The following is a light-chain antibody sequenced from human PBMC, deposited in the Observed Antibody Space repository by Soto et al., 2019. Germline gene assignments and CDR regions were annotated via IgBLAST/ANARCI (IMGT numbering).Light chain of an antibody. Sequence: DIQMTQSPSSLSASVGDRVTITCQASHDITIYLNWYQQRPGKAPKLLIYDASNLEGVVPSRFSVSGSGTDFTFTINSLQPEDMAKYDGQPYSNLTLNFGGGTKVEIK. CDR1: HDITIY. J-gene: IGKJ4*01. CDR2: DAS. CDR3: QPYSNLTLN. V-gene: IGKV1-33*01.